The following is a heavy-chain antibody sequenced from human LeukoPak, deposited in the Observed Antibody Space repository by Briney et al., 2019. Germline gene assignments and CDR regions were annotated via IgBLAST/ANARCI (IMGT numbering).Heavy chain of an antibody. CDR2: INHNGNVN. CDR1: GFTFSSYW. D-gene: IGHD7-27*01. J-gene: IGHJ4*02. Sequence: GGSLRLSCAASGFTFSSYWMNWARQAPGKGLEWVASINHNGNVNYYVDSVKGRFTISRDNAKNSLYLQMSNLRAEDTAVYYCARDLTLGKPDYFDHWGQGTLVTVSS. V-gene: IGHV3-7*03. CDR3: ARDLTLGKPDYFDH.